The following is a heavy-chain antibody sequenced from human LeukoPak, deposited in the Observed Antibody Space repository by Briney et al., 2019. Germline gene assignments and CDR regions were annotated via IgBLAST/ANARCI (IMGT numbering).Heavy chain of an antibody. J-gene: IGHJ6*03. CDR1: GFTFSSYA. V-gene: IGHV3-23*01. CDR2: ISGSGGST. CDR3: AKGISSAYYYGPDYYYYMDV. Sequence: GGSLRLSCAASGFTFSSYAMSWVRQAPGKGLEGVSAISGSGGSTYYADSVKGRSTISRDNSQNTLYLTMNSLRAEDTAVYYCAKGISSAYYYGPDYYYYMDVWGKGTTVTVSS. D-gene: IGHD3-22*01.